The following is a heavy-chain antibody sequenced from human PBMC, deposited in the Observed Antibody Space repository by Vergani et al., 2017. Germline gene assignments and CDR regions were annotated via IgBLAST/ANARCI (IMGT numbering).Heavy chain of an antibody. CDR2: IYYSGST. J-gene: IGHJ4*02. CDR1: GGSISSSSYY. Sequence: QLQLQESGPGLVKPSETLSLTCTVSGGSISSSSYYWGWIRQPPGKGLEWIGSIYYSGSTYYNPSLKSRVTISVDTSKNQFSLKRSSVTAADTAVYYCARAARLVPTHWGQGTLVTVSS. V-gene: IGHV4-39*07. D-gene: IGHD6-19*01. CDR3: ARAARLVPTH.